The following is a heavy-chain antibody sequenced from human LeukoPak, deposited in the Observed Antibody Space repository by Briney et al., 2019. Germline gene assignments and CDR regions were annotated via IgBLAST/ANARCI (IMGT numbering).Heavy chain of an antibody. CDR3: ARGMRETPRFYYYYDSSGYLDY. Sequence: GGSLRLSCAASGFTFSSYWMSWVRQAPGKGLEWVANIKQDGSEKYYVDSVKGGFTISRDNAKNSLYLQMNSLRAEDTAVYYCARGMRETPRFYYYYDSSGYLDYWGQGTLVTVSS. CDR2: IKQDGSEK. J-gene: IGHJ4*02. V-gene: IGHV3-7*01. D-gene: IGHD3-22*01. CDR1: GFTFSSYW.